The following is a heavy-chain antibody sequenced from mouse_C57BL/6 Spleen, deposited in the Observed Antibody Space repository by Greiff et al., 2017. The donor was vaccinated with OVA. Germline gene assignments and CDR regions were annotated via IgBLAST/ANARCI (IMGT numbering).Heavy chain of an antibody. V-gene: IGHV3-6*01. CDR3: SRGEIYYDSGFDY. D-gene: IGHD2-4*01. J-gene: IGHJ2*01. Sequence: EVKLLESGPGLVKPSQSLSLTCTVSGYSITSCYYRNLIRQLPGNQPECVVYISHDGSNNYNPYLKNRTTLTRDTSKNQFFLKLNSVTTEDSTTYYCSRGEIYYDSGFDYWGKGTTLTVSS. CDR1: GYSITSCYY. CDR2: ISHDGSN.